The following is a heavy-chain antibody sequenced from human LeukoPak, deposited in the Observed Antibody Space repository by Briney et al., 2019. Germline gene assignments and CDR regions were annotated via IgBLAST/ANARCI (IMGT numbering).Heavy chain of an antibody. J-gene: IGHJ4*02. CDR2: INSDGSST. Sequence: GGSLRLSCAASGFTFSSYWMHWVRQAPGNGLVWVSRINSDGSSTSYADSVKGRFTISRDNAKNTLYLQMNSLRAEDTAVYYCAREGPRTTMIVVVTRSPFDYWGQGTLVTVSS. CDR3: AREGPRTTMIVVVTRSPFDY. CDR1: GFTFSSYW. D-gene: IGHD3-22*01. V-gene: IGHV3-74*01.